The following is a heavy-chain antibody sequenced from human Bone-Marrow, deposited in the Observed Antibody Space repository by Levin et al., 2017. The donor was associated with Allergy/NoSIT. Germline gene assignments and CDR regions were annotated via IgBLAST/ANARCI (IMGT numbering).Heavy chain of an antibody. CDR1: GFTFRHAW. D-gene: IGHD1-26*01. CDR3: TADPHSGSYGERGRLGPDDWFDP. J-gene: IGHJ5*02. Sequence: LSLTCAASGFTFRHAWMSWVRQAPGKGLEWLGRVKSKGDGGTADHAAPVNDRFTISRDDSKSMLYLQMNSLKIEDTAVYYCTADPHSGSYGERGRLGPDDWFDPWGQGIMVTVSS. V-gene: IGHV3-15*01. CDR2: VKSKGDGGTA.